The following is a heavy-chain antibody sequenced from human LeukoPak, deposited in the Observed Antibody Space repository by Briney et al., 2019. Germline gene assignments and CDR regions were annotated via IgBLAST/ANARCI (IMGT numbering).Heavy chain of an antibody. CDR3: ARDIAVAEYYYYGMDV. D-gene: IGHD6-19*01. J-gene: IGHJ6*02. Sequence: ASVKVSCKASGYTFTSYGISWVRQAPGQGLEWMGWISAYNGNTNYAQKLQGRVTMTTDTSTSTAYMELRSLRSDDTAVYYCARDIAVAEYYYYGMDVWDQGTTVTVSS. V-gene: IGHV1-18*01. CDR1: GYTFTSYG. CDR2: ISAYNGNT.